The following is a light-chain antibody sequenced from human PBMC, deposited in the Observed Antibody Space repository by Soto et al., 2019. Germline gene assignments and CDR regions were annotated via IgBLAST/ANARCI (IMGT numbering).Light chain of an antibody. CDR1: QSVRSTF. CDR2: GAS. V-gene: IGKV3-20*01. CDR3: QQYHDSPMLS. Sequence: VLPQSPDTLSLSPGDRATLSCRASQSVRSTFLAWYQQKPGQAPRLLIYGASNRAARNPERCSGSASVTDFTLTISRLEPDDSAVYYCQQYHDSPMLSFGQGTKLQIK. J-gene: IGKJ2*01.